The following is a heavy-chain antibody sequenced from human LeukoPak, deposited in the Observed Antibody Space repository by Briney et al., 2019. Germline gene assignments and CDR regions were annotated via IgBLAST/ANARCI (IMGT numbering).Heavy chain of an antibody. CDR2: IIPIFGTV. CDR1: GGTFSSYA. Sequence: SVKISCKTSGGTFSSYAISWVRQAPGQGREWMGGIIPIFGTVNYAQKFQGRVTITADESTSTAYMELSSLRYEDTAVYYCARASNQKYYYYYMDVWGKGTTVTVSS. D-gene: IGHD2/OR15-2a*01. CDR3: ARASNQKYYYYYMDV. J-gene: IGHJ6*03. V-gene: IGHV1-69*13.